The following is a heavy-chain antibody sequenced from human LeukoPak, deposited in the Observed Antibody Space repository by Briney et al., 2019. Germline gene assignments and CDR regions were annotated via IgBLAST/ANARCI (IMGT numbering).Heavy chain of an antibody. CDR2: ISGRAVST. D-gene: IGHD1-1*01. Sequence: GGSLRLSCAASGITVSSNYMSWVRQAPGKGLEWVSTISGRAVSTYFADSVKGRFTISRDNSKNTLYLQVNSLRAEDTAVYYCAKGLTTATTDAFDIWGQGTMVTVSS. J-gene: IGHJ3*02. CDR3: AKGLTTATTDAFDI. V-gene: IGHV3-23*01. CDR1: GITVSSNY.